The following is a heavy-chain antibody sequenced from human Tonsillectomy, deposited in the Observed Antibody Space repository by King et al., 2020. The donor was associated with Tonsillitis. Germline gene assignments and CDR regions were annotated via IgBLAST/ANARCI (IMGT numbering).Heavy chain of an antibody. J-gene: IGHJ6*03. V-gene: IGHV1-69*06. CDR2: IIPIFGTT. D-gene: IGHD5-18*01. CDR3: ARGRGGHVDTAMVLDYSYYYMDV. CDR1: GGTFNNYG. Sequence: VQLVESGAEVKKPGSSVKVSCKASGGTFNNYGVSWVRQAPGQGLEWMGGIIPIFGTTNYAQKFQGRVTLTADKSTSTVYMELSSLRSEDTAVYFCARGRGGHVDTAMVLDYSYYYMDVWGKGTTVTVSS.